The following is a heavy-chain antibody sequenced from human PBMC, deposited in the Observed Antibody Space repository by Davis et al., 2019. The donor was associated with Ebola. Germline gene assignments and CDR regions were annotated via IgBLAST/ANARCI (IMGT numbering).Heavy chain of an antibody. CDR2: IFPRDSDT. V-gene: IGHV5-51*01. CDR1: GYDFTSSW. J-gene: IGHJ4*02. Sequence: GESLKISCKGSGYDFTSSWIAWVRLMPGKGLEWMGIIFPRDSDTRYSPSFQGQVTISADKSMSTAYLQWNSLKASDTAMYYCARRDASGYFYSDYWGQGTLVTVSS. CDR3: ARRDASGYFYSDY. D-gene: IGHD3-22*01.